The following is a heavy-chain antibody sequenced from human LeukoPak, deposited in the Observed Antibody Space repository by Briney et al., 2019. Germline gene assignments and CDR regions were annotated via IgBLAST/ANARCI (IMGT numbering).Heavy chain of an antibody. CDR1: GFTFSSYW. CDR2: TKQDGSEK. Sequence: PGGSLRLSCAASGFTFSSYWMSWVRQAPGKGLEWVANTKQDGSEKYYVDSVKGRFTISRDNAKNSLYLQMNSLGAEDTAVYYCARAGYCTNGVCYHAYYYYYGMDVWGQGTTVTVSS. D-gene: IGHD2-8*01. J-gene: IGHJ6*02. V-gene: IGHV3-7*01. CDR3: ARAGYCTNGVCYHAYYYYYGMDV.